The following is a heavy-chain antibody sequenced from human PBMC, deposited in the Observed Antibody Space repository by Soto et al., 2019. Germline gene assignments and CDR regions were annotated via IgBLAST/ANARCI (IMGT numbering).Heavy chain of an antibody. D-gene: IGHD1-26*01. J-gene: IGHJ4*02. Sequence: QVQLVQSGAEVKKPGASVKVSCKASGYTFTSYYMHWVRQAPGQGLEWMGIINPSGGSTSYAQKFQGSVTMTMDTSTSTVYMELSSLRSEDTAVYYCARGKRDSGSYQSLPSHVGDYWGQVTLVTVSS. CDR1: GYTFTSYY. CDR2: INPSGGST. V-gene: IGHV1-46*01. CDR3: ARGKRDSGSYQSLPSHVGDY.